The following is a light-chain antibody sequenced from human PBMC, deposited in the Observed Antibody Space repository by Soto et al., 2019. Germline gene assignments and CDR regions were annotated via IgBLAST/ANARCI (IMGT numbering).Light chain of an antibody. CDR2: GTS. CDR1: QSAGNTY. V-gene: IGKV3-20*01. Sequence: EIELTQSPATLSLSPGERATLSCRASQSAGNTYVAWHQPKPGQAPRLLTYGTSSRATGLPDRFSGSGSGSEFTITIARVEPDDFAVYYYQQYGSSRTFGQGTKVEVK. CDR3: QQYGSSRT. J-gene: IGKJ1*01.